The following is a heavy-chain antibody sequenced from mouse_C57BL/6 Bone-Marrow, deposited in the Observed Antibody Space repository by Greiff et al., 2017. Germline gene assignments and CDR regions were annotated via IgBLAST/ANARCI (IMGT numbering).Heavy chain of an antibody. V-gene: IGHV1-62-2*01. D-gene: IGHD2-4*01. CDR3: ARHEGSNYDCDGVLGC. CDR2: VYPGSGSI. Sequence: QVQLQQSGAELVKPGASVKLSCKASGYTFTEYSIHWVKQRPGQGLEWIGWVYPGSGSIKYNEKFKDKATLTADKSSSTAYMELSRLTSEDSAVYFWARHEGSNYDCDGVLGCWGKGTTVTVST. J-gene: IGHJ4*01. CDR1: GYTFTEYS.